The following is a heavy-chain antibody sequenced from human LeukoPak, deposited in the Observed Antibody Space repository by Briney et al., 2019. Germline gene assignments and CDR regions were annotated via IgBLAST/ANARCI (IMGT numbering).Heavy chain of an antibody. CDR2: ISYDGSNK. CDR3: ARAADTAMVTRSNYYYYYMDV. J-gene: IGHJ6*03. D-gene: IGHD5-18*01. Sequence: PGGSLRLSRAASGFTFSSYAMHWVRQAPGKGLEWVAVISYDGSNKYYADSVKGRFTISRDNSKNTLYLQMNSLRAEDTAVYYCARAADTAMVTRSNYYYYYMDVWGKGTTVTVSS. CDR1: GFTFSSYA. V-gene: IGHV3-30*04.